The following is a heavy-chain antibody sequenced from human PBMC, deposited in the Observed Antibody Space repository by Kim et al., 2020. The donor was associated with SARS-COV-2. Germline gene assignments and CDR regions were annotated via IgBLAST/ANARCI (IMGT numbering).Heavy chain of an antibody. CDR3: ARDLQDDSSGYYFTYYYYGMDV. CDR2: INTNTGNP. J-gene: IGHJ6*02. CDR1: GYTFTSYA. Sequence: ASVKVSCKASGYTFTSYAMNWVRQAPGQGLEWMGWINTNTGNPTYAQGFTGRFVFSLDTSVSTAYLQISSLKAEDTAVYYCARDLQDDSSGYYFTYYYYGMDVWGQGTTVTVSS. V-gene: IGHV7-4-1*02. D-gene: IGHD3-22*01.